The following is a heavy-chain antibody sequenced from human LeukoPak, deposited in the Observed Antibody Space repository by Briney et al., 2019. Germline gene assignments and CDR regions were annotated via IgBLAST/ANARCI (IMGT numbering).Heavy chain of an antibody. D-gene: IGHD6-13*01. CDR3: ARDGIAAAGNYYYYYYMDV. CDR1: GDTFTGYY. V-gene: IGHV1-2*02. Sequence: ASVKVSCKASGDTFTGYYMHWVRQAPGQGLEWMGWINPNSGGTNYAQKFQGRVTMTRDTSISTAYMELSRLRSDDTAVYYCARDGIAAAGNYYYYYYMDVWGKGTTVTVSS. CDR2: INPNSGGT. J-gene: IGHJ6*03.